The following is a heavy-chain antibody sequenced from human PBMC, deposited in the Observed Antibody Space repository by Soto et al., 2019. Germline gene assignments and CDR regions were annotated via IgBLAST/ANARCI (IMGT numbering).Heavy chain of an antibody. CDR1: GGSISSGGYY. CDR3: ERDARRGDGYNI. CDR2: IYYSGST. Sequence: SETLSLTCTVSGGSISSGGYYCSWIRQHPGKGLEWIGYIYYSGSTYYNPSLKSRVTISVDTYKNQFSLKLSSVTAADTAVYSCERDARRGDGYNIWGQGTLVTVSS. D-gene: IGHD5-12*01. J-gene: IGHJ4*02. V-gene: IGHV4-31*03.